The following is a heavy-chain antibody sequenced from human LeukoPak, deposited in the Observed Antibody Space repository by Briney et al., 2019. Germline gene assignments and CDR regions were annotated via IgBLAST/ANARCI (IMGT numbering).Heavy chain of an antibody. V-gene: IGHV3-23*01. CDR3: AKAEGYDILTGLDY. J-gene: IGHJ4*02. D-gene: IGHD3-9*01. CDR1: GFTFSGYA. CDR2: IGASGGST. Sequence: GGSLRLSCATSGFTFSGYAMSWVRQAPGKGLDLVSGIGASGGSTYYADSVKGRFTISRDNSKNTLYLQVNSLRTEDTAVYYCAKAEGYDILTGLDYWGQGTLVTVSS.